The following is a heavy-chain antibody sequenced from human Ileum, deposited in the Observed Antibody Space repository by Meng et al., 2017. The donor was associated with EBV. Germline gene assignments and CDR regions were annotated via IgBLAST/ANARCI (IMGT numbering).Heavy chain of an antibody. Sequence: QVQLVEAGGGVVQPGTSLRVSCAASGLSLSNQGMHWVRQAPGKGLEWVALISPDGIWYPESVKGRFTVSRDNSKNTFYLQMNSLRFEDTAVYYCARDGIGWYPGDYWGRGTLVTVSS. CDR2: ISPDGI. CDR3: ARDGIGWYPGDY. J-gene: IGHJ4*02. V-gene: IGHV3-30*03. D-gene: IGHD6-19*01. CDR1: GLSLSNQG.